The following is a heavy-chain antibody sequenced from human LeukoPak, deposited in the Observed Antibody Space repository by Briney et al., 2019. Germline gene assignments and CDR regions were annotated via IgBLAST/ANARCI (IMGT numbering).Heavy chain of an antibody. J-gene: IGHJ4*02. CDR3: ARMGIVVVPAAGRFLDY. CDR2: IKQDGSEK. CDR1: GFTFSSYW. V-gene: IGHV3-7*01. D-gene: IGHD2-2*03. Sequence: RGGSLRLSCAASGFTFSSYWMSWVRQAPGKGLEWVANIKQDGSEKYYVDSVKGRFTISRDNAKNSLYLQMNSLRAEDTAVYYCARMGIVVVPAAGRFLDYWGQGTLVTVSS.